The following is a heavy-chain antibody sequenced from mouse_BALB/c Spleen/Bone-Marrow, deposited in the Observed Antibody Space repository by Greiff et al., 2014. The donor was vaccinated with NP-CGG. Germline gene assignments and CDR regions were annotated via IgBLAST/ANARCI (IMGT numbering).Heavy chain of an antibody. V-gene: IGHV2-9*02. D-gene: IGHD4-1*02. CDR2: IWAGGST. CDR1: GFSLTNYG. J-gene: IGHJ4*01. Sequence: VQLQQSGPGLVAPSQSLSITCTVSGFSLTNYGIHWVRQPPGKGLEWLGVIWAGGSTNYNSALKSRLSITKDNSKSQVFLKMNSLQTDDTAMYYCASTGAGAMDYWGQGTSVTVSS. CDR3: ASTGAGAMDY.